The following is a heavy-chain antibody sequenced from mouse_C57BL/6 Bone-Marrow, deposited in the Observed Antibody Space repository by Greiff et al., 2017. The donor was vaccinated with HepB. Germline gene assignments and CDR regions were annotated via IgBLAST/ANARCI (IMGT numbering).Heavy chain of an antibody. V-gene: IGHV1-81*01. CDR1: GYTFTSYG. Sequence: QVQLQQSGAELARPGASVKLSCKASGYTFTSYGISWVKQRTGQGLEWIGEIYPRSGNTYYNEKFKGKATLTADKSSSTAYMELRSLTSEDSAVYFCARSEYYGSSYPFDYWGQGTTLTVSS. CDR2: IYPRSGNT. CDR3: ARSEYYGSSYPFDY. D-gene: IGHD1-1*01. J-gene: IGHJ2*01.